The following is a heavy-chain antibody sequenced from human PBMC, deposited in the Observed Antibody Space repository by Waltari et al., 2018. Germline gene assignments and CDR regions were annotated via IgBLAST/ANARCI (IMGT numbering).Heavy chain of an antibody. D-gene: IGHD2-21*02. CDR2: ISGGGGST. J-gene: IGHJ5*02. CDR3: ARGPKSILTANRGGWFDP. CDR1: GFTFTSFV. V-gene: IGHV3-23*01. Sequence: EVQLLDYACGSVQPWRSLRLFCPASGFTFTSFVMSFVRQARGKGLEWVSAISGGGGSTFYGASVKGRFTISRENSKNTLYLQVNSLRAEDTAVYYWARGPKSILTANRGGWFDPWGQGTLVTVSS.